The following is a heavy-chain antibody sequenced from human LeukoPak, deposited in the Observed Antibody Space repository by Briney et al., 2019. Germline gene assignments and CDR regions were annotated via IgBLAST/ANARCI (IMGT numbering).Heavy chain of an antibody. CDR1: GYSISSGYY. V-gene: IGHV4-38-2*02. J-gene: IGHJ3*02. D-gene: IGHD5-18*01. CDR2: IYHSGST. CDR3: ASCLGGYSYGCNDAFDI. Sequence: SETLSLTCTVSGYSISSGYYWGWIRQPPGKGLEWIGSIYHSGSTYYNPSLKSRVTISVDTSKNQFSLKLSSVTAADTAVYYCASCLGGYSYGCNDAFDIWGQGTMVTVSS.